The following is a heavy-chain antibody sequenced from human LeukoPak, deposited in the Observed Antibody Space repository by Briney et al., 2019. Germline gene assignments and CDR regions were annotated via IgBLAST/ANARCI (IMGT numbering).Heavy chain of an antibody. J-gene: IGHJ6*02. CDR2: ISYDGSNK. Sequence: GGSLRLSCAASGFTFSSYAMHWVRQAPGKGLEWVAVISYDGSNKYYADSVKGRFTISRDNPKNTLYLQMNSLRAEDTAVYYCAREMGRIFGVAPRGLDVWGQGTTVTVSS. D-gene: IGHD3-3*01. CDR3: AREMGRIFGVAPRGLDV. CDR1: GFTFSSYA. V-gene: IGHV3-30-3*01.